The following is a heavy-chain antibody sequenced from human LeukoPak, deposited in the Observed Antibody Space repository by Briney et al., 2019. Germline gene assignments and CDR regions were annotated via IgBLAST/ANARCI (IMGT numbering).Heavy chain of an antibody. V-gene: IGHV3-23*01. Sequence: GGSLRLSCAASGFSFSYHGMNWVRQAPGKGLEWLSGVSPPGGGTYYADSVKGRFTISRDNSKNTLYLQMNSLRAEDTAVYYCAKDRSGMIVGPYAFDIWGQGTMVTVSS. D-gene: IGHD3-22*01. CDR3: AKDRSGMIVGPYAFDI. J-gene: IGHJ3*02. CDR1: GFSFSYHG. CDR2: VSPPGGGT.